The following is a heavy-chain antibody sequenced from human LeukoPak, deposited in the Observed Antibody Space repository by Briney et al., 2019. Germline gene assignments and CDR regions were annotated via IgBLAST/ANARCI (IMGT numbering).Heavy chain of an antibody. CDR2: INHSGST. D-gene: IGHD3-10*01. V-gene: IGHV4-34*01. Sequence: SETLSLICAVYGGSFSGYYWSWIRHPPGKGLEWIGEINHSGSTNYNPSLNSRVAISVDTSKNQFSLKLSSVTAADTAVYFCARVIYDSGSYPFDYWGQGTLVTVSS. CDR1: GGSFSGYY. J-gene: IGHJ4*02. CDR3: ARVIYDSGSYPFDY.